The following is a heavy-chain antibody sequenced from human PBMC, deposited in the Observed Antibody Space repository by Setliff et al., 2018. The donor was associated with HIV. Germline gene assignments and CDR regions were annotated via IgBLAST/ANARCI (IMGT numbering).Heavy chain of an antibody. V-gene: IGHV1-69*05. CDR3: ARSYYYGSGSYIGYYYYGMDV. Sequence: GASVKVSCKASGGTFSSYVISWVRQAPGQGPEWMGGIIPMYGVTNYAQKFQGRVTITTDESTSTAYMELSSLRSEDTAVYYCARSYYYGSGSYIGYYYYGMDVWGQGTTVTVSS. CDR2: IIPMYGVT. J-gene: IGHJ6*02. D-gene: IGHD3-10*01. CDR1: GGTFSSYV.